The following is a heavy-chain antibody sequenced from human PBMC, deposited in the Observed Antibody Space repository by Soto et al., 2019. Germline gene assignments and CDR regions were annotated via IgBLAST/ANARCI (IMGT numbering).Heavy chain of an antibody. D-gene: IGHD3-3*01. V-gene: IGHV3-9*01. J-gene: IGHJ6*02. CDR2: ISWDSDRL. CDR3: AKEGGRIYGKSGMDF. CDR1: GFTFDAYA. Sequence: EVQLVESGGGLVQPGRSLRLSCAASGFTFDAYAMHWVRQVPGKGLEWVSGISWDSDRLGYADSVKGRFTISRDNAKNSLYLQMNSLRAEDTAFYYCAKEGGRIYGKSGMDFWGQGTTVSVSS.